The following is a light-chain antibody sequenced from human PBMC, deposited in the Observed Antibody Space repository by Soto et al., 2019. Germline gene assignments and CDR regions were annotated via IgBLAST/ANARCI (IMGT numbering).Light chain of an antibody. CDR2: DVS. CDR1: SSDVGGYNY. V-gene: IGLV2-14*03. Sequence: QSALTQPASVSGFPGQSITISCTGTSSDVGGYNYVSWYQQHPGKVPKVMIYDVSKRASGVSNRFSGSKSGNTASLTISGLQVEDEADYYCSSYRSGSTRVVFGEGTKLTVL. CDR3: SSYRSGSTRVV. J-gene: IGLJ2*01.